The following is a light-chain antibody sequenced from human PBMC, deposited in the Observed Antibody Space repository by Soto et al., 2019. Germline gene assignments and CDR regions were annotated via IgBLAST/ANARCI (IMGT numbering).Light chain of an antibody. CDR2: GNN. CDR1: SSNIGAGYD. V-gene: IGLV1-40*01. CDR3: CSYAGSSTHYV. J-gene: IGLJ1*01. Sequence: QSVLTQPPSVSEAPGQRVTISCSGGSSNIGAGYDVHWYQQLPETPPKLLIYGNNIRPSGVPDRFSGSKSGTSASLAITGLQAEDEADYYCCSYAGSSTHYVFGTGTKLTVL.